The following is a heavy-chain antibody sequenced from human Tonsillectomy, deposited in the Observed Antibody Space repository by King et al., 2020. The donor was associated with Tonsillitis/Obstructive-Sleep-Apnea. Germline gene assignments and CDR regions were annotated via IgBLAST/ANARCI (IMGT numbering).Heavy chain of an antibody. CDR2: IYYSGST. Sequence: QLQESGPGLVKPSETLSLTCTVSGGSISSYYWSSIRQPPGKGLEWIGYIYYSGSTNYNPSLKSRVTISIDTSKNQFSLKLTSVTAADTAVYYCAGTGAIGNWFDPWGQGTLVTVSS. CDR3: AGTGAIGNWFDP. J-gene: IGHJ5*02. V-gene: IGHV4-59*08. D-gene: IGHD2-2*02. CDR1: GGSISSYY.